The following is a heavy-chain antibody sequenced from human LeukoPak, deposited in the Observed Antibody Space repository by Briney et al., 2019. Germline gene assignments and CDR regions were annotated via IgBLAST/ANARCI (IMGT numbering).Heavy chain of an antibody. Sequence: ASVKVSCKASGGTFSSYAISWVRQAPGQGLEWMGGIIPIFGTANYAQKFQGRVTITTDESTSTAYMELSSLRSEDTAVYYCARGPLFPEGWFDPWGQGTLVTVSS. CDR2: IIPIFGTA. D-gene: IGHD2/OR15-2a*01. J-gene: IGHJ5*02. V-gene: IGHV1-69*05. CDR1: GGTFSSYA. CDR3: ARGPLFPEGWFDP.